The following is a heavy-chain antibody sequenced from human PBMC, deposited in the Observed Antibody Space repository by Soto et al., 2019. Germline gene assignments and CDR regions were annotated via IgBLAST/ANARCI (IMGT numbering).Heavy chain of an antibody. D-gene: IGHD6-13*01. CDR3: ARGSSSWYYYYGMDV. V-gene: IGHV1-69*02. CDR2: FIPILGIA. J-gene: IGHJ6*02. Sequence: QVQLVQSGAEVKKPGSSVKVSCKASGGTFSSYTISWVRQAPGQGLEWMGRFIPILGIANYAQKFQGRVTITADKSTSTAYMELSSLRSEDTAVYYCARGSSSWYYYYGMDVWGQGTTVTVSS. CDR1: GGTFSSYT.